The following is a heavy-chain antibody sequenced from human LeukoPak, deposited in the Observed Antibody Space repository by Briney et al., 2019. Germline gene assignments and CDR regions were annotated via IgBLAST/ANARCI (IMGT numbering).Heavy chain of an antibody. CDR3: AKGGKWDVTPFDY. CDR1: GFTFTSYS. Sequence: GGSLRLSCAASGFTFTSYSMNWVRQAPGKGLEWVSNISGGGSSTYYADSVKGRFTISRDNSKNTLYLQVNSLRAEATAVYYCAKGGKWDVTPFDYWGQGTLVTVSS. D-gene: IGHD1-26*01. CDR2: ISGGGSST. V-gene: IGHV3-23*01. J-gene: IGHJ4*02.